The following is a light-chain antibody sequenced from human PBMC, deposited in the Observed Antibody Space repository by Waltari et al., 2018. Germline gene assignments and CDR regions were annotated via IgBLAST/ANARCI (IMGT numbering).Light chain of an antibody. V-gene: IGLV4-69*01. CDR1: SGHSFYS. J-gene: IGLJ3*02. CDR3: QTWGTGTWV. CDR2: VNNDGSH. Sequence: QLVLTQSPSASASLGASVKLPCTLSSGHSFYSIASHQQQPEKGPRFLMKVNNDGSHMKGDGIPDRFSGSSSGAERYLTISSLQSEDEADYYCQTWGTGTWVFGGGTKLTVL.